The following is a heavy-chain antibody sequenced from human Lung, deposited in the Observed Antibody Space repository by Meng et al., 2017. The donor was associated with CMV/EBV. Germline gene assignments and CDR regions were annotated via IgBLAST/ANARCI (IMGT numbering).Heavy chain of an antibody. CDR2: INSDGSST. Sequence: SCAASGFTFSSYWMHWVRQAPGKGLVWVSRINSDGSSTSYADSVKGRFTISRDNAKNTLYLQMNSLRAEDTAVYYCARVFDYDFWSGYYTNGMDVWXKGTTVTVSS. J-gene: IGHJ6*04. D-gene: IGHD3-3*01. CDR3: ARVFDYDFWSGYYTNGMDV. V-gene: IGHV3-74*01. CDR1: GFTFSSYW.